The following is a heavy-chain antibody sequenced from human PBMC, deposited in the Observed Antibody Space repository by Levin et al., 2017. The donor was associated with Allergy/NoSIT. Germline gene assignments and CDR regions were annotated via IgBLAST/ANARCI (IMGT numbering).Heavy chain of an antibody. J-gene: IGHJ4*02. CDR1: GFTFSSYW. V-gene: IGHV3-7*01. Sequence: GESLKISCAASGFTFSSYWMSWVRQAPGKGLEWVASIKQLGSEKYYVDSVKGRFTISRDNAKNSLYLQMSSLRAEDTAVYYCARFMSGTNTFDYWGQGTLVTVSS. CDR2: IKQLGSEK. CDR3: ARFMSGTNTFDY. D-gene: IGHD5/OR15-5a*01.